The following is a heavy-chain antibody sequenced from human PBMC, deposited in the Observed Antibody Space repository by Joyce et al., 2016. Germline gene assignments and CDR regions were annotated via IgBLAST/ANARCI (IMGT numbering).Heavy chain of an antibody. CDR2: INHSGST. J-gene: IGHJ4*02. D-gene: IGHD3-22*01. Sequence: QVQLQQWGAGLLKPSESLSLTCAVYGGCLGGYYWSWFRRSPGKGLEWIGEINHSGSTNYNPSFKSRLSISVDTSKSQFSLKLSSVTAADTAVYYCARDPYYFDGSGYHDYWGQGTLVTVSS. CDR3: ARDPYYFDGSGYHDY. V-gene: IGHV4-34*01. CDR1: GGCLGGYY.